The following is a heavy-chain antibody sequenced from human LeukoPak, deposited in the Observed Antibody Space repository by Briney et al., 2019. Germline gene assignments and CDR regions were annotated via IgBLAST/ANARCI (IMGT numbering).Heavy chain of an antibody. J-gene: IGHJ6*03. CDR3: ARVSWFPGTSYYFMDV. D-gene: IGHD1-1*01. CDR1: GYSISSGYY. Sequence: SETLSLTCTVSGYSISSGYYWGWIRQPPGKGLEWIGYIHYSGTTNYNPSLKSRVTISVDTSKNQFSLKLNSVTAAGTAVYYCARVSWFPGTSYYFMDVWGKGTTVTVSS. V-gene: IGHV4-61*01. CDR2: IHYSGTT.